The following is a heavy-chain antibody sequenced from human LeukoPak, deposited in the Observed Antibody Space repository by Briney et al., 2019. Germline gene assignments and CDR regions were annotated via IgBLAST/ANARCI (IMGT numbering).Heavy chain of an antibody. V-gene: IGHV4-30-2*01. CDR1: GGSISSGGYS. Sequence: SETLSLTCAVSGGSISSGGYSWSWNRQPPGKGLEWIGYIHHSGSTYYNPSLKSRVTISVDRSKNQFSLKLSSVTAADTAVYYCARSGGKDRGGYFDYWGQGTLVTVSS. CDR3: ARSGGKDRGGYFDY. D-gene: IGHD2-15*01. CDR2: IHHSGST. J-gene: IGHJ4*02.